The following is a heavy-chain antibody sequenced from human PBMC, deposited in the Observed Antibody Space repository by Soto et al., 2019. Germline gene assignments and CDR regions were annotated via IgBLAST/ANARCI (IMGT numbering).Heavy chain of an antibody. V-gene: IGHV3-74*01. CDR2: MNSDGSNT. CDR1: GFTFSNYW. CDR3: ATSKGCVSNGPTTY. D-gene: IGHD1-26*01. J-gene: IGHJ4*02. Sequence: EVQLVESGGALVQPGGSLRLSCAASGFTFSNYWMHWVREAPGKGLVWISRMNSDGSNTVYADAVKGQFTISRDNAKYTLYLQMNSLRVEYTSVYYCATSKGCVSNGPTTYWGQGTLVTVSS.